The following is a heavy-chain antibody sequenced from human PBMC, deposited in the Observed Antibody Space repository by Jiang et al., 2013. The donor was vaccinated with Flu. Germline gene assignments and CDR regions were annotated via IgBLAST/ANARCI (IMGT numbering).Heavy chain of an antibody. V-gene: IGHV1-69*06. CDR2: IIPIFGTA. Sequence: SGAEVKKPGSSVKVSCKASGGTFSSYAISWVRQAPGQGLEWMGGIIPIFGTANYAQKFQGRVTITADKSTSTAYMELSSLRSEDTAVYYCARDRLREAVAGLVNGYYYYYGMDVWGQGTTVTVSS. D-gene: IGHD6-19*01. J-gene: IGHJ6*02. CDR1: GGTFSSYA. CDR3: ARDRLREAVAGLVNGYYYYYGMDV.